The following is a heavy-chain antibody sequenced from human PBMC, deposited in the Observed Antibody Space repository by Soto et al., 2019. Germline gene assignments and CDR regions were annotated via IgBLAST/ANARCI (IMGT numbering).Heavy chain of an antibody. V-gene: IGHV1-58*01. D-gene: IGHD4-17*01. CDR1: GFTFSKSS. CDR3: AAKKDDSADFTP. J-gene: IGHJ4*02. CDR2: VVVGSDNT. Sequence: GASVKVSCKTSGFTFSKSSVQWMRQARGQRLEWIGWVVVGSDNTRYAQNFQDRVTITRDMSTSTSYMELSSLTSEDTAVYFCAAKKDDSADFTPGGREPRVTVPS.